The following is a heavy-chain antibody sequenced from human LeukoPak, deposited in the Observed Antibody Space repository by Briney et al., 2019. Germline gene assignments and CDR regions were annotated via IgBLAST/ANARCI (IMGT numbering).Heavy chain of an antibody. Sequence: TSETLSLTCTVSGGSISSGSYYWSWIRQPAGKGLEWIGRIYTSGSTNYNPSLKSRVTMSVDTSQNQFSLNLSSVTAADTAVYYCARFITIPGVAFDIWGQGTMVTVSS. CDR2: IYTSGST. CDR3: ARFITIPGVAFDI. J-gene: IGHJ3*02. V-gene: IGHV4-61*02. D-gene: IGHD3-10*01. CDR1: GGSISSGSYY.